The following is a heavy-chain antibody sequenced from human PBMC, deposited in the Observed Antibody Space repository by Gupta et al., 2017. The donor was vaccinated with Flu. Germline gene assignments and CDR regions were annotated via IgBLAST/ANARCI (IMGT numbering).Heavy chain of an antibody. Sequence: LQLQASGPGLVKPSATLSLTCRVSGDSTSSTHFYWGWIRQPPGKGLEWIGSIFYNGNTYYNPSLKRRVTISTDTSKNQFSLRLSSVTAADTGVYYCVSLSDDTSMHVLCDYWGQGTLVTVSS. CDR3: VSLSDDTSMHVLCDY. CDR2: IFYNGNT. CDR1: GDSTSSTHFY. V-gene: IGHV4-39*01. J-gene: IGHJ4*02. D-gene: IGHD5-18*01.